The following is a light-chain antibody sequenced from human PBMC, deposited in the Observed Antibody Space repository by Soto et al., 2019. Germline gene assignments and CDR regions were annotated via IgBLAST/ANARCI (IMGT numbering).Light chain of an antibody. CDR2: AAS. J-gene: IGKJ4*02. CDR3: QQSYNSPHT. Sequence: DIQMTQSPSSLSASVGDEVTITCRASQTIMTYLNWYQLKPGKPPRLLIYAASSLQSGVPSRFSGSGSGTDFTLTISSXQPEDFATYSCQQSYNSPHTFGRGTKVDIK. CDR1: QTIMTY. V-gene: IGKV1-39*01.